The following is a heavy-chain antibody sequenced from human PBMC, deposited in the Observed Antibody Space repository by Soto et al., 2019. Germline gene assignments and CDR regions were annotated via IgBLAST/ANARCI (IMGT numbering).Heavy chain of an antibody. V-gene: IGHV3-23*01. CDR2: ISGSGGST. Sequence: PGGSLRLSCAASGFTFRSYAMSWVRQAPGKGLEWVSAISGSGGSTYDADSVEGRFTISRDNSKNTLYLHMNSLRAEDTAVYYCAKGGLLTPLASWGQGTLVTVSS. D-gene: IGHD5-12*01. J-gene: IGHJ4*02. CDR3: AKGGLLTPLAS. CDR1: GFTFRSYA.